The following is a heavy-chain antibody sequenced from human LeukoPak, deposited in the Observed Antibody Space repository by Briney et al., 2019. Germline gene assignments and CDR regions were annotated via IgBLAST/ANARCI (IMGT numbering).Heavy chain of an antibody. J-gene: IGHJ4*02. CDR2: ISYDGSNK. CDR3: ARDGSSSWNPIDY. CDR1: GFTFSSYA. V-gene: IGHV3-30-3*01. D-gene: IGHD6-13*01. Sequence: GGSLRLSCAASGFTFSSYAMHWVRQAPGKGLEWVAVISYDGSNKYYADSVKGRFTISRDNSKSTLYLQMNSLRAEDTAVYYCARDGSSSWNPIDYWGQGTLVTVSS.